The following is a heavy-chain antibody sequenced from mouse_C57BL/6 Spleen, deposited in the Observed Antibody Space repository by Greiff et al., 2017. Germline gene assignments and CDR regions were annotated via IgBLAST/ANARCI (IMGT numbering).Heavy chain of an antibody. J-gene: IGHJ3*01. D-gene: IGHD1-1*01. CDR2: IYPGDGDT. V-gene: IGHV1-80*01. Sequence: QVQLQQSGAELVKPGASVKISCKASGYAFSSYWMNWVKQRPGKGLEWIGQIYPGDGDTNYNGKFKGKATLTADTSSSTAYMQLSSLTSEDSAVYFGAREDYYGSSYEAYWGQGTLVTVSA. CDR3: AREDYYGSSYEAY. CDR1: GYAFSSYW.